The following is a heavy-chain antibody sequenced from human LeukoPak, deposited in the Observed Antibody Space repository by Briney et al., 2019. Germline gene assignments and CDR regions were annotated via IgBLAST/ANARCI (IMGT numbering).Heavy chain of an antibody. Sequence: PGVSVTLSCTACVFTYRSSCVSWARQSRGKGLAWVATINEVGSNKQYMASVKGRLSNSRDNPKNSLYLQMNSPRAEDRAVYFCARHGNWAFDFWGEGTMVTVSS. CDR2: INEVGSNK. CDR3: ARHGNWAFDF. CDR1: VFTYRSSC. J-gene: IGHJ3*01. V-gene: IGHV3-7*04. D-gene: IGHD1-1*01.